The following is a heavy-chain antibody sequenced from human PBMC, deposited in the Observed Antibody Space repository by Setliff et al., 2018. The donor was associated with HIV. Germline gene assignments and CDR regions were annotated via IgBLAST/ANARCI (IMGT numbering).Heavy chain of an antibody. J-gene: IGHJ4*02. CDR3: AGGPGTTSIDY. V-gene: IGHV4-61*09. CDR2: IYTSGST. Sequence: SETLSLTCTVSGGSISSGGYYWSWIRQPAGKGLEWIGHIYTSGSTNYNPSLKSRVTISVDTSKNQFSLHLTSVTAADTAVYYCAGGPGTTSIDYWAQGTLVTVSS. CDR1: GGSISSGGYY. D-gene: IGHD1-26*01.